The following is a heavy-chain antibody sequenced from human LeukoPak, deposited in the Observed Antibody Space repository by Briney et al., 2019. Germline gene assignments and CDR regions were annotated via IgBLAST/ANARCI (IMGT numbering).Heavy chain of an antibody. Sequence: EGSLRLSSAASGFAVSSNYMSWVRQAPGKGLEWVSISYSDSNTNYADSVKGRFTISRDTSQNTLSLQMNSLRAEDTAVYYCVRKNRDFNAAFDIWGQGTVVTVSS. CDR1: GFAVSSNY. D-gene: IGHD1-14*01. J-gene: IGHJ3*02. CDR3: VRKNRDFNAAFDI. CDR2: SYSDSNT. V-gene: IGHV3-53*01.